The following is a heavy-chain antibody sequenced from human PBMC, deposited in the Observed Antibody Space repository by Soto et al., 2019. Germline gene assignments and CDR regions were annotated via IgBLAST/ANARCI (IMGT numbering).Heavy chain of an antibody. CDR3: ARGPFPYYDFWSGYYQAGFDY. Sequence: QVQLQQWGAGLLKPSETLSLTCAVHGGSFSGYYWSWIRQPPGKGLEWIGEVNHSGSTNYNPSLKSRVTISVDTSKTQFSLKLSSVTAADTAVYYCARGPFPYYDFWSGYYQAGFDYWGQGTLVTVSS. V-gene: IGHV4-34*01. D-gene: IGHD3-3*01. CDR1: GGSFSGYY. J-gene: IGHJ4*02. CDR2: VNHSGST.